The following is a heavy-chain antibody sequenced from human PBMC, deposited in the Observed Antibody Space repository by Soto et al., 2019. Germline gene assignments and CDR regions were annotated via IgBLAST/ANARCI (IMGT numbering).Heavy chain of an antibody. V-gene: IGHV5-51*01. CDR2: IYPGDSDT. CDR1: GYSFTSYW. D-gene: IGHD3-22*01. CDR3: ARTNYDSSGYSDY. Sequence: GESLKISCKGSGYSFTSYWIGWVRQMLGKGLEWMGIIYPGDSDTRHSPSFQGQVTISADKSISTAYLQWSSLKASDTAMYYCARTNYDSSGYSDYWGQGTLVTVSS. J-gene: IGHJ4*02.